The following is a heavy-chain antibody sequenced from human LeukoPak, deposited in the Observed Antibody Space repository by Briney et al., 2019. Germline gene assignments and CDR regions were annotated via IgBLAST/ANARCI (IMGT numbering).Heavy chain of an antibody. CDR3: ATLYGGSTDY. V-gene: IGHV3-74*01. J-gene: IGHJ4*02. Sequence: GGSLRLSCAASGFTFSSYWMNWVRQAPGKGLVWVSRIKPDGSSMSYADSVQGRFTISRDNAENTLYLQMNSLRAEDTAVYYCATLYGGSTDYWGQGTLVTVSS. CDR2: IKPDGSSM. D-gene: IGHD5-12*01. CDR1: GFTFSSYW.